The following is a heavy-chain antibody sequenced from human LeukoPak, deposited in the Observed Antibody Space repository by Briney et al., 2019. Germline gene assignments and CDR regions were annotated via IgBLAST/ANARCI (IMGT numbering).Heavy chain of an antibody. Sequence: HPGGSLRPSCAASGFTFSSYAMSWVRQAPGKGLEWVSAISGSGGSTYYADSVKGRFTISRDNSKNTLYLQMNSLRAEDTAVYYCARDGYSGSSDYWGQGTLVTVSS. V-gene: IGHV3-23*01. CDR2: ISGSGGST. D-gene: IGHD1-26*01. CDR3: ARDGYSGSSDY. J-gene: IGHJ4*02. CDR1: GFTFSSYA.